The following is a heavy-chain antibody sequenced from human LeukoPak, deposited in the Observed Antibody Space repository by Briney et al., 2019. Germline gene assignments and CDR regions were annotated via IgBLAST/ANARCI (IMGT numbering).Heavy chain of an antibody. J-gene: IGHJ4*02. CDR1: GLTFSSYA. CDR3: ARASTTVPNLLDH. Sequence: GGSLRLSCAASGLTFSSYAMNWVRQAPGKGLVWVARIKGDGSSTIYADSVKGRFTISRDNSKNTLYLQTSSLRAEDTAVYYCARASTTVPNLLDHWGRGTLVTVSS. CDR2: IKGDGSST. V-gene: IGHV3-74*01. D-gene: IGHD4-17*01.